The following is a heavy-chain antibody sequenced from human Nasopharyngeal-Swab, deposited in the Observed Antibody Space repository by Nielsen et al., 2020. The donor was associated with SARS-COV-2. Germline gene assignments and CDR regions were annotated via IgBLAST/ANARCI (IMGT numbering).Heavy chain of an antibody. CDR2: LYHSGST. CDR3: AREFGDTFDY. CDR1: GGSISSYC. Sequence: SETLSLTCTVSGGSISSYCWSWIRQPPGKGLEWIGYLYHSGSTNYNPSLKSRVTISVDTSKNQFSLKLSSVTAADTAVYYCAREFGDTFDYWGQGTLVTVSS. V-gene: IGHV4-59*01. D-gene: IGHD2-21*01. J-gene: IGHJ4*02.